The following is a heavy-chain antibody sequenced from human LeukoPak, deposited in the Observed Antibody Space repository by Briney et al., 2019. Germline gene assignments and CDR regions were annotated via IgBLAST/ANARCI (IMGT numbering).Heavy chain of an antibody. Sequence: ASVKVSCKASGYSFTNYAIHWVRQAPGQSLEWMGWINAGNGNTKYLQKFQGRVTITRDASASTAYMELSSLRSEDTAVYYCARDRLVVPAAMDWFDPWGQGTLVTVSS. V-gene: IGHV1-3*01. CDR3: ARDRLVVPAAMDWFDP. D-gene: IGHD2-2*01. J-gene: IGHJ5*02. CDR2: INAGNGNT. CDR1: GYSFTNYA.